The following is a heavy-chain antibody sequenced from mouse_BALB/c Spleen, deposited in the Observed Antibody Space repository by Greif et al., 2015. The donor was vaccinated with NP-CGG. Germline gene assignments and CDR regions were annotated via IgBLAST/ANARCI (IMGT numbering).Heavy chain of an antibody. D-gene: IGHD1-2*01. Sequence: DVQLVESGGGLVQPGGSRKLSCAASGFTFSSFGMHWVRQAPEKGLEWVAYISSGSSTIYYADTVRGRFTISRGDPKNILFLQMTSLRSEDTAMYYCARSDGSMDYWGQGTSVTVSS. V-gene: IGHV5-17*02. CDR3: ARSDGSMDY. J-gene: IGHJ4*01. CDR2: ISSGSSTI. CDR1: GFTFSSFG.